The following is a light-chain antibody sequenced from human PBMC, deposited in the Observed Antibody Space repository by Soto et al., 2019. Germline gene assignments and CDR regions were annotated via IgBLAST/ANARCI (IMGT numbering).Light chain of an antibody. V-gene: IGLV1-40*01. CDR3: QSHDSSLSAYVV. Sequence: QSVLTQPPSVSGAPGQRVTISCTGSSSNIGAGYDVHWYQHLPGTAPKLRIYSNTNRPSGVPDRFSGSKSGTSASLAITGLQAEDEADYYCQSHDSSLSAYVVFGGGTKVTVL. CDR2: SNT. CDR1: SSNIGAGYD. J-gene: IGLJ2*01.